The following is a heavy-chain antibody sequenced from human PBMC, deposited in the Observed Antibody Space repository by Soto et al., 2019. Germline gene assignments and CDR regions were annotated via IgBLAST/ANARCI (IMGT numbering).Heavy chain of an antibody. D-gene: IGHD2-2*01. V-gene: IGHV1-18*01. CDR3: ARDLPLPRTTNFNWFDT. CDR2: ISAYNGNT. CDR1: GYTFTSYG. J-gene: IGHJ5*02. Sequence: ASVKVSCKASGYTFTSYGISWVRQAPGQGLEWMGWISAYNGNTNYAQKLQGRVTMTTDTSTSTAYMELRSLRSDDTAVYYCARDLPLPRTTNFNWFDTWGQGTLVTVS.